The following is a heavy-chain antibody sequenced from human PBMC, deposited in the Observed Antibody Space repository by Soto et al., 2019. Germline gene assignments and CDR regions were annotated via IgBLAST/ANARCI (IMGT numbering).Heavy chain of an antibody. J-gene: IGHJ5*02. CDR2: ISAYNANT. Sequence: VQLVQSGAEVKKPGASVKVSCKTSGYTFTSYSITWVRQAPGQGPEWMGRISAYNANTHYAQNLQGRVTMTTDTSTSTAYMELRRLRSDDTAVYYCARIPYTWFDPWGQGTLVTVSS. CDR3: ARIPYTWFDP. V-gene: IGHV1-18*04. CDR1: GYTFTSYS.